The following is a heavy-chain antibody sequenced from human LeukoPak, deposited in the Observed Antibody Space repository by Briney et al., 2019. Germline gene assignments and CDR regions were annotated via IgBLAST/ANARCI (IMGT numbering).Heavy chain of an antibody. V-gene: IGHV4-59*01. CDR2: IYYSGST. CDR3: ARDNTYYYGSGSYPLRDNWFDP. D-gene: IGHD3-10*01. Sequence: SETLSPTCTVSGGSISSYYWSWIRQPPGKGLEWIGYIYYSGSTNYNPSLKSRVTISVDTSKNQFSLKLSSVTAADTAVYYCARDNTYYYGSGSYPLRDNWFDPWGQGTLVTVSS. J-gene: IGHJ5*02. CDR1: GGSISSYY.